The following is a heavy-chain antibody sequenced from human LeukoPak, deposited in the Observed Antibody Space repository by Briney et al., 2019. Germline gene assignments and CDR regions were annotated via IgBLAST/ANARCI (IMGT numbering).Heavy chain of an antibody. J-gene: IGHJ6*02. CDR3: ARVQAYDFWSGFRVAAGGYYYGMDV. V-gene: IGHV4-38-2*01. Sequence: SETLSLTCAVSGYSISSGYYWGWIRQPPGKGLEWIGSIYHSGSTYYNPSLKSRVTISVDTSKNQFSLKLSSVTAADTAVYYCARVQAYDFWSGFRVAAGGYYYGMDVWGQGTTVTVPS. D-gene: IGHD3-3*01. CDR2: IYHSGST. CDR1: GYSISSGYY.